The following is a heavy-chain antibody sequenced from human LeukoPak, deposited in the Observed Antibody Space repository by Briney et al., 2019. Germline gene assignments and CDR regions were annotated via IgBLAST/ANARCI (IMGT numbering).Heavy chain of an antibody. CDR3: ALEVDTAMVDGLDY. D-gene: IGHD5-18*01. J-gene: IGHJ4*02. CDR2: INPNSGGT. CDR1: GYTFTTYA. V-gene: IGHV1-2*02. Sequence: ASVKVSCKTSGYTFTTYAISWVRQAPGQGLEWMGWINPNSGGTNYAQKFQGRVTMTRDTSISTAYMELSRLRSDDTAVYYCALEVDTAMVDGLDYWGQGTLVTVSS.